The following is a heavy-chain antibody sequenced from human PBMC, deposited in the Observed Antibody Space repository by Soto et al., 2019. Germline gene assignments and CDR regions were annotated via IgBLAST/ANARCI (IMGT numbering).Heavy chain of an antibody. V-gene: IGHV3-74*01. CDR2: ISSDGSST. CDR1: GFTFSNYW. J-gene: IGHJ4*02. Sequence: GGSLRLSCVASGFTFSNYWMHWVHQAPGKGLEWVSRISSDGSSTTYADSVKGRFTISRDNAENSLHLQMNSLRAEDTAVYYCARVRYCSDNSCYSWFDYWGQGTLVTVSS. CDR3: ARVRYCSDNSCYSWFDY. D-gene: IGHD2-15*01.